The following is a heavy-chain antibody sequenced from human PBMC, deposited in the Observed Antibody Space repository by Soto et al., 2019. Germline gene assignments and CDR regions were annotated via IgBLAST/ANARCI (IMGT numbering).Heavy chain of an antibody. CDR2: ISGSGGST. Sequence: EVQLLESGGGLVQPGGSVRLSCAASGFTFSSYAMSWVRQAPGKGREWVSAISGSGGSTYYADSVKGRFTISRDNSKNTLYLQMNSLGDEDTAVYYCANDLGYCSGGSCPNRFDPWGQGNLVTGFS. CDR1: GFTFSSYA. J-gene: IGHJ5*02. CDR3: ANDLGYCSGGSCPNRFDP. D-gene: IGHD2-15*01. V-gene: IGHV3-23*01.